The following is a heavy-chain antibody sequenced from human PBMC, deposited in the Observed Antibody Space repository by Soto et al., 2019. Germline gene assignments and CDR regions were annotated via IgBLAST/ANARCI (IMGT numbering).Heavy chain of an antibody. V-gene: IGHV3-74*01. D-gene: IGHD5-12*01. CDR2: LNIDGSST. CDR1: GFTLSSYW. CDR3: ARSRDGYNFVGDC. Sequence: EVQLVESGGGLVQPGGSLRLSCAASGFTLSSYWMHWVRQAPGKGLVWVSRLNIDGSSTSYADSVKGRFTISRDNAKNTLYLQANSLRAEDTAVYYCARSRDGYNFVGDCWGQGTLVTVSS. J-gene: IGHJ4*02.